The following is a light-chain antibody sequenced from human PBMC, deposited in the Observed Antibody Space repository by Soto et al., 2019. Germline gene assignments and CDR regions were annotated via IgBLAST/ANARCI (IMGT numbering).Light chain of an antibody. CDR2: AAS. J-gene: IGKJ1*01. CDR3: LQHNSYPRT. V-gene: IGKV1-17*01. Sequence: DIQMTQSPSSLSASVGDKVTITCRASQGIRSDLGWYQQKPGKAPKRLIYAASTLQTGVPSRFXXXGSGXXXXXXXXXXQPEDFATYYCLQHNSYPRTFGQGTKVEI. CDR1: QGIRSD.